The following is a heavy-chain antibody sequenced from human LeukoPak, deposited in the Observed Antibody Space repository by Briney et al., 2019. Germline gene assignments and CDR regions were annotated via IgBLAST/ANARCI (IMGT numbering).Heavy chain of an antibody. D-gene: IGHD3-10*01. CDR3: ARGIWFGEFLYFDY. Sequence: SETLSLTCTVSGGSISSSSYYWGWIRQPPGKGLEWIGSIYYSGSTYYNPSLKSRVTISVDTSKNQFSLKLSSVTAADTAVYYCARGIWFGEFLYFDYWGQGTLVTVSS. CDR1: GGSISSSSYY. V-gene: IGHV4-39*07. J-gene: IGHJ4*02. CDR2: IYYSGST.